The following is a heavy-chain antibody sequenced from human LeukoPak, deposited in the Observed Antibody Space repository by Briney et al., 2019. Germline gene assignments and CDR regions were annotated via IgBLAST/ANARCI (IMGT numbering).Heavy chain of an antibody. J-gene: IGHJ6*02. V-gene: IGHV1-46*01. CDR3: ARGARFLYYYGMDV. Sequence: GGSLRLSCAASGFTFSSYAMHWVRQAPGQGLEWMGIINPSGGSTSYAQKFQGRVTMTRDTSTSTVYMELSSLRSEDTAVYYCARGARFLYYYGMDVWGQGTTVTVSS. CDR2: INPSGGST. D-gene: IGHD6-6*01. CDR1: GFTFSSYA.